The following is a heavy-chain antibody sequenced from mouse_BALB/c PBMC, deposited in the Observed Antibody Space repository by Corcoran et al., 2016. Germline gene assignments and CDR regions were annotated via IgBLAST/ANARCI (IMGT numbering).Heavy chain of an antibody. CDR3: ARGGGYPAWFAY. D-gene: IGHD2-2*01. CDR2: IDPANGNT. CDR1: GFNIKDTY. V-gene: IGHV14-3*02. Sequence: EVQLQQSGAELVKPGASVKLSCTASGFNIKDTYMHWVKQRPEQGLEWIGRIDPANGNTKYDPKFQGKATITEDTSSNTAYLQLSSLTSEDTAVYYCARGGGYPAWFAYWGQGTLVTVSA. J-gene: IGHJ3*01.